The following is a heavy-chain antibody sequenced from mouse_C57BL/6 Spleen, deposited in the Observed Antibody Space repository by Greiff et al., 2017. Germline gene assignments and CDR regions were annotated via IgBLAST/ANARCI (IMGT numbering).Heavy chain of an antibody. V-gene: IGHV5-17*01. Sequence: EVMLVESGGGLVKPGGSLKLSCAASGFTFSDYGMHWVRQAPEKGLEWVAYISSGSSTIYYADTVKGRFTISRDNAKNTLFLQMTSLRSEDTAMYYCASGSITTVVAPGAMDYWGQGTSVTVSS. CDR2: ISSGSSTI. D-gene: IGHD1-1*01. CDR3: ASGSITTVVAPGAMDY. CDR1: GFTFSDYG. J-gene: IGHJ4*01.